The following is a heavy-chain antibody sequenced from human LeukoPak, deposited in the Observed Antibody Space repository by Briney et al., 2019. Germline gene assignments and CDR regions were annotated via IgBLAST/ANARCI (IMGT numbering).Heavy chain of an antibody. CDR2: ISWNSGSI. D-gene: IGHD6-6*01. CDR1: GFTFDDYA. V-gene: IGHV3-9*01. J-gene: IGHJ4*02. CDR3: AKDMGYSSSALFDY. Sequence: GGSLRLSCAASGFTFDDYAMHWVRQAPGKGLAWVSGISWNSGSIGYADSVKGRFTISRDNAKNSLYLQMNSLRAEDTALYYCAKDMGYSSSALFDYWGQGTLVTVSS.